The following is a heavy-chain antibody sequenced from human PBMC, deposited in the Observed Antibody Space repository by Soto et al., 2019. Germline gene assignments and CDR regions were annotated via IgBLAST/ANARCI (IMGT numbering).Heavy chain of an antibody. J-gene: IGHJ4*02. V-gene: IGHV3-23*01. D-gene: IGHD4-4*01. CDR1: GFTLSSYA. CDR2: ISGSGGST. Sequence: GGSLGVYCSASGFTLSSYAMSWVRQAPGKGLEWVSAISGSGGSTYYADSVKGRFTISRDNSKNTLYLQMNSLRAEDTAVYYCAKVFGPYSNYFYFDYWGQGTLVTVSS. CDR3: AKVFGPYSNYFYFDY.